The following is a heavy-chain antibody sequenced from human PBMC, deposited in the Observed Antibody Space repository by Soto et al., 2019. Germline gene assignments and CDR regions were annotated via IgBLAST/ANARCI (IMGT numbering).Heavy chain of an antibody. CDR1: GFTFSSYA. J-gene: IGHJ6*02. D-gene: IGHD1-26*01. CDR3: ARDGGATVYYYYGMDV. Sequence: QVQLVESGGGVVQPGRSLRLSCAASGFTFSSYAMHWVRQAPGKGLEWVAVISYDGSNKYYADSVKGRFTISRDNSKNTRYLQRNSLRAEDTAVYYCARDGGATVYYYYGMDVWGQGTTVTVSS. CDR2: ISYDGSNK. V-gene: IGHV3-30-3*01.